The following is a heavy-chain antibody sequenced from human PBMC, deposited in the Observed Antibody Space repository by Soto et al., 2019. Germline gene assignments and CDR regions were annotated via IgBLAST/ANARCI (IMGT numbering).Heavy chain of an antibody. D-gene: IGHD6-19*01. Sequence: PGESLKISCKCSGYNFNTYWIGWVRQMPGKGLEWMGIIYPGDSDTRYSPSFQGQVTISADKSTATASLQWSSLKASDTAIYYCARVLVADHYFDYWGQGTLVTVSS. V-gene: IGHV5-51*01. CDR2: IYPGDSDT. J-gene: IGHJ4*02. CDR1: GYNFNTYW. CDR3: ARVLVADHYFDY.